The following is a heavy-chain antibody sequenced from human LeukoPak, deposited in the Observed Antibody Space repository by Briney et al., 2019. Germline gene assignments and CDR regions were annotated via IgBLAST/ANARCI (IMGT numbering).Heavy chain of an antibody. J-gene: IGHJ4*02. Sequence: PSETLSLTCTVSGGSVRSGGYYWSWIRQPPGKGLEWIGEINHRGSTNYNPSLKSRVTISVDTSKNQFSLKLSSVTAADTAVYYCARVGQYQLLIPLVRGVGGFDYWGQGTLVTVSS. D-gene: IGHD2-2*01. V-gene: IGHV4-34*01. CDR3: ARVGQYQLLIPLVRGVGGFDY. CDR1: GGSVRSGGYY. CDR2: INHRGST.